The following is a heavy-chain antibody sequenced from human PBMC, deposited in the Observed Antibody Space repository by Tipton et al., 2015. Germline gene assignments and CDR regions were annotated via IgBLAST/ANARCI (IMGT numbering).Heavy chain of an antibody. CDR1: GFTFSSYG. V-gene: IGHV3-33*01. Sequence: SLRLSCAASGFTFSSYGMHWVRQAPGKGLEWVALIWYDGNKKYYADSVKGRFTISRDNSMDTLYLEMNSLRAEDTAVYYCAREGFDFRSGYYIAGVGMDVWGQGATVTVSS. CDR2: IWYDGNKK. CDR3: AREGFDFRSGYYIAGVGMDV. J-gene: IGHJ6*02. D-gene: IGHD3-3*01.